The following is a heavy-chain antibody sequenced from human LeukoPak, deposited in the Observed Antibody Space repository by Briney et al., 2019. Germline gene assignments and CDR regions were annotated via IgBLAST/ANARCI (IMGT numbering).Heavy chain of an antibody. CDR3: ARAMNTYGSFDY. J-gene: IGHJ4*02. CDR2: IYHSGST. CDR1: GGSISSNNW. D-gene: IGHD4-17*01. Sequence: SETLSLTCTVSGGSISSNNWWSWVRQPPGKGLEWIGEIYHSGSTNCNPSLKSRVTISVDKSKNQFSLKLSSVTAADTAMYYCARAMNTYGSFDYWGQGTLVTVSS. V-gene: IGHV4-4*02.